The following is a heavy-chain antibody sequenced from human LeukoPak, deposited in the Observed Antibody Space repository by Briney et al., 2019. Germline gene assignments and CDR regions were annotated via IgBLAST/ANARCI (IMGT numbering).Heavy chain of an antibody. D-gene: IGHD5-12*01. Sequence: SGGSLRLSCTASGFSFITYGMSWVRQAPGKGLEWVSGISTSGGDKHYADSVKGRFTISRDNSKNTLYLQMNSLRAEDTAVYYCAKGFLATIISNWFDPWGQGTLVTVSS. CDR3: AKGFLATIISNWFDP. V-gene: IGHV3-23*01. J-gene: IGHJ5*02. CDR2: ISTSGGDK. CDR1: GFSFITYG.